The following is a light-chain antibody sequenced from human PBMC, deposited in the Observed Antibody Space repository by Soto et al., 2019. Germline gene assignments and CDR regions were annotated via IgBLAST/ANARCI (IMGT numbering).Light chain of an antibody. V-gene: IGKV2-30*02. CDR2: RVS. J-gene: IGKJ5*01. CDR1: QSLVHSDGIAY. CDR3: MQGTHWPIT. Sequence: DVVMTHSPLSLPVTLGQPASISCSSNQSLVHSDGIAYFSWFQQRPGRSPRRLIYRVSNPDSGVPARFSGSGSGTDFALKISRMEAEDVGVYYCMQGTHWPITFGQGTRLEI.